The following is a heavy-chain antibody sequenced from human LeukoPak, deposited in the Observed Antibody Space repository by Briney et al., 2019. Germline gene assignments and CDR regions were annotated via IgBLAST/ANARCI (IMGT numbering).Heavy chain of an antibody. D-gene: IGHD3-3*01. J-gene: IGHJ4*02. CDR2: ISKDGSNE. Sequence: GSLRLSCAASGFPFSSYVMHWVRQAPGKGLECVAVISKDGSNEYYGDSVKGRFTISRDNSKNTLYLQMNSLRAEDTAVYYCARDRPDITIFGAFDYWGQGTLVTVSS. V-gene: IGHV3-30*04. CDR3: ARDRPDITIFGAFDY. CDR1: GFPFSSYV.